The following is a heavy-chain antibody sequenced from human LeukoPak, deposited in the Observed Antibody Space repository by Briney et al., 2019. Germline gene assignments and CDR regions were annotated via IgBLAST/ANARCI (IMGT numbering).Heavy chain of an antibody. CDR1: GYTFTGYY. V-gene: IGHV1-2*02. D-gene: IGHD6-19*01. CDR3: ARAGATWLFYFNY. CDR2: INPNNGGT. J-gene: IGHJ4*02. Sequence: ASVKVSCKASGYTFTGYYMHWVRQAPGQGLEWMGWINPNNGGTNYAQKFQGRVTMTRDTSISTAYMELSRLRSDDTAVYYCARAGATWLFYFNYWGQGTLVTVSS.